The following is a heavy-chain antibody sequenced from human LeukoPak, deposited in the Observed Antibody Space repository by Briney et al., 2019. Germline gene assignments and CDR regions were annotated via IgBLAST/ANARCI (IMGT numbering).Heavy chain of an antibody. CDR1: GFTFSSYA. V-gene: IGHV3-30-3*01. CDR2: ISYDGSNK. J-gene: IGHJ4*02. Sequence: GGSLRLSCAASGFTFSSYAMHWVCGAPGRGLERGAVISYDGSNKYYVESVKGRFTISRDNSKNTLYLQMNSLRAEDTAVYYCARGAGWELLGYFDYWGQGTLVTVSS. D-gene: IGHD1-26*01. CDR3: ARGAGWELLGYFDY.